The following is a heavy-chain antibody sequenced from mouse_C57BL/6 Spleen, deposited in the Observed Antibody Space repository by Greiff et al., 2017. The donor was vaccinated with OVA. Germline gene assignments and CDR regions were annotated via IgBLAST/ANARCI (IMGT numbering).Heavy chain of an antibody. Sequence: VQGVEPGPELVKPGASVKISCKASGYAFSSSWMNWVKQRPGKGLEWIGRIYPGDGDTNYNGKFKGKATLTADKSSSTAYMQLSSLTSEDSAVYFCASGNFYFDYWGQGTTLTVSS. CDR2: IYPGDGDT. V-gene: IGHV1-82*01. J-gene: IGHJ2*01. CDR3: ASGNFYFDY. CDR1: GYAFSSSW. D-gene: IGHD2-1*01.